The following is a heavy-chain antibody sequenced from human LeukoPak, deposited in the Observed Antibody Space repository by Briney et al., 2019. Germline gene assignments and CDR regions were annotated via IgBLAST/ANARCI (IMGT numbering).Heavy chain of an antibody. J-gene: IGHJ4*02. Sequence: GGSLRLSCAASGSTFSSYAMSWVRQAPGKGLEWVSVIYSGDTTYYADSVKGRFTISRDNSRNTLYLQMNSLRAEDTAVYYCARIRDGYNDYWGQGTLVTVSS. CDR1: GSTFSSYA. V-gene: IGHV3-53*01. D-gene: IGHD5-24*01. CDR3: ARIRDGYNDY. CDR2: IYSGDTT.